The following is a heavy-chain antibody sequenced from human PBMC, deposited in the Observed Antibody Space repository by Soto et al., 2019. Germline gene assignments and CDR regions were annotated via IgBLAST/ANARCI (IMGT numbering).Heavy chain of an antibody. CDR2: IYYSGSS. CDR3: ARKKGSPRTNYYYYYGMDV. D-gene: IGHD2-8*01. CDR1: GGSVTNSSYY. Sequence: SETLSLTCTVSGGSVTNSSYYWGWIRQSPGKGLEWIGKIYYSGSSYSKSSVKSRVTISVDTSKNQFSLKLSSVTAADTAVYYCARKKGSPRTNYYYYYGMDVWGQGTTVTVSS. J-gene: IGHJ6*02. V-gene: IGHV4-39*07.